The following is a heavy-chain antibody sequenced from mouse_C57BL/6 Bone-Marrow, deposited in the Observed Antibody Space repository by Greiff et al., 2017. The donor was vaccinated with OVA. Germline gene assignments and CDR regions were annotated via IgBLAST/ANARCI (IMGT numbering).Heavy chain of an antibody. CDR1: GFTFSSYA. Sequence: EVKLVESGGGLVKPGGSLKLSCAASGFTFSSYAMSWVGRGPGGGVGWVATISDGGSYTYYPDNVKGRFTISRDNAKNNLYLQMSHLKSEDTAMYYCARDVYPFFDYWGQGTTLTDSS. J-gene: IGHJ2*01. D-gene: IGHD5-1*01. CDR2: ISDGGSYT. CDR3: ARDVYPFFDY. V-gene: IGHV5-4*01.